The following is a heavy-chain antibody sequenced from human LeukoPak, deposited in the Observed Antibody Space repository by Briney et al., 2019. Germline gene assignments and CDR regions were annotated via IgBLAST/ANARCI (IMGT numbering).Heavy chain of an antibody. J-gene: IGHJ4*02. CDR2: FAPEDSET. CDR1: GYTLTELS. D-gene: IGHD6-13*01. CDR3: ATLWGGELAAADY. Sequence: ASVRVSCTVSGYTLTELSMHWVRQTPGKGLERRGGFAPEDSETIYAQKFQGRVTMTEDTSTDTAYMELSSLRSEDTAVYYCATLWGGELAAADYWGQGTLVTVSS. V-gene: IGHV1-24*01.